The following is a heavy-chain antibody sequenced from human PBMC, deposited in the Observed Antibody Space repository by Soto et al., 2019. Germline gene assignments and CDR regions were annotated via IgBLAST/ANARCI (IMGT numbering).Heavy chain of an antibody. Sequence: PSETLSLTCTVSGGSVSSSSYSWGWIRQSPGKGLEWIGTIYSSENTYYNPSLMSRVTISVDTSKNEFSLKLSSVTAADTAVYYCARLNGYWISTNCHGYYGMDVWGQGTTVNVSS. V-gene: IGHV4-39*01. CDR1: GGSVSSSSYS. J-gene: IGHJ6*02. D-gene: IGHD2-2*03. CDR3: ARLNGYWISTNCHGYYGMDV. CDR2: IYSSENT.